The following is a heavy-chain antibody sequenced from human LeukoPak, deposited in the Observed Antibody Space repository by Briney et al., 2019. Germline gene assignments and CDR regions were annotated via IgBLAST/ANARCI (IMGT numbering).Heavy chain of an antibody. CDR3: ARVVIGGSFDY. J-gene: IGHJ4*02. CDR1: GGSISSYY. CDR2: TNYSGST. D-gene: IGHD4-23*01. V-gene: IGHV4-59*01. Sequence: SETLSLTCTVSGGSISSYYWSWIRQPPGKGLEWIGYTNYSGSTNYNPSLKSRVTIAVDTSKNQFSLKLSSVTAADTAVYYCARVVIGGSFDYWGQGTLVTVSS.